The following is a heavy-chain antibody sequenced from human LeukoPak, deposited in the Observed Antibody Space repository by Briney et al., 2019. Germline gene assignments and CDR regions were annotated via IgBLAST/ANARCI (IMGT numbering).Heavy chain of an antibody. Sequence: ASVKVSCKASGYTFTSYGISWVRQAPGQGLEWMGWISAYNGNTNYAQKLQGRVTMTRDTSTSTVYMELSSLRSEDTAVYYCARDGGSVPVAGPLTMYGMDVWGQGTTVTVSS. V-gene: IGHV1-18*01. CDR1: GYTFTSYG. D-gene: IGHD6-19*01. CDR2: ISAYNGNT. J-gene: IGHJ6*02. CDR3: ARDGGSVPVAGPLTMYGMDV.